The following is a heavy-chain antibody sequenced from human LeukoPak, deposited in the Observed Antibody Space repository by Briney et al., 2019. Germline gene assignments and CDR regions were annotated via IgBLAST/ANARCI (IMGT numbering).Heavy chain of an antibody. D-gene: IGHD3-10*01. CDR3: ARDPLLWFGEFGRRGAFDI. J-gene: IGHJ3*02. V-gene: IGHV1-46*01. CDR1: GYTFTSYY. CDR2: INPSGGST. Sequence: ASVKVSCKASGYTFTSYYMHWVRQAPGQGLEWMGIINPSGGSTSYAQKFQGRVTMTRDTSISTAYMELSRLRSDDTAVYYCARDPLLWFGEFGRRGAFDIWGQGTMVTVSS.